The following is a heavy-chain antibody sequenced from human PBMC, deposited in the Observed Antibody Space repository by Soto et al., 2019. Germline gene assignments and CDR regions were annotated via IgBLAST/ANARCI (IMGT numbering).Heavy chain of an antibody. CDR2: ISYDGSNK. J-gene: IGHJ6*02. Sequence: PGGSLRLSCAASGFTFSSYVMHWVRQSPGKGLEWVAVISYDGSNKYYADSVKGRFTISRDNSKNTLYLQMNSLRAEDTAVYYCARDRSYGFFYYGMDVWGQGTTVTVSS. CDR3: ARDRSYGFFYYGMDV. V-gene: IGHV3-30-3*01. CDR1: GFTFSSYV. D-gene: IGHD5-18*01.